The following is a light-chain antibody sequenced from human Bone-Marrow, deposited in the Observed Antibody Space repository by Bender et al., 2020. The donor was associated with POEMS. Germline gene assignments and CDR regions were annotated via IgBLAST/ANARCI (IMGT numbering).Light chain of an antibody. Sequence: QSVLTQPPSVSGTPGQSITISCTGTSSDVGGYNYVSWYQQHPGKAPKLMIYDVTNRPSGVSNRFSGSKSGNTASLTISGLQAEDEADYYCCSYTSSTTLVFGGGTKVTVL. V-gene: IGLV2-14*01. J-gene: IGLJ2*01. CDR3: CSYTSSTTLV. CDR2: DVT. CDR1: SSDVGGYNY.